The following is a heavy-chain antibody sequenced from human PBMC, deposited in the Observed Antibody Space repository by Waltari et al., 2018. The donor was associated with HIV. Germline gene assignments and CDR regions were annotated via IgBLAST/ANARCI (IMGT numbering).Heavy chain of an antibody. J-gene: IGHJ4*02. CDR2: IKSKSDAGTR. CDR3: AAGTGRSDFDY. D-gene: IGHD1-7*01. CDR1: GFIFDDAW. V-gene: IGHV3-15*05. Sequence: EVYLVESGGGLVEPGGSLRLSCAASGFIFDDAWMSWVRQAPGKGLEWVGRIKSKSDAGTRHFAAPVKGRFAISRDYSKKIVYLQMSNLKAEDTAVYYCAAGTGRSDFDYWGQGTLVTVSS.